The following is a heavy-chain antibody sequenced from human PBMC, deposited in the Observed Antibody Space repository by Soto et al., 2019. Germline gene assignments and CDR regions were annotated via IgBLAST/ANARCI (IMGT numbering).Heavy chain of an antibody. Sequence: GGSLRLSCAASGFTFSSYSMNWVRQAPGKGLEWVSSISSSSSYIYYADSVKGRFTISRDNAKNSLYLQMNSLRAEDTAVYYCARDPMTDKYYGMDVWGQGTTVTAP. J-gene: IGHJ6*02. V-gene: IGHV3-21*01. CDR3: ARDPMTDKYYGMDV. D-gene: IGHD2-21*02. CDR2: ISSSSSYI. CDR1: GFTFSSYS.